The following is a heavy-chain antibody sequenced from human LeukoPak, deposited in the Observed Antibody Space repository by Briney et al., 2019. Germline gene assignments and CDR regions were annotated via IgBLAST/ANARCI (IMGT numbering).Heavy chain of an antibody. D-gene: IGHD5-12*01. CDR1: GFTVSNNY. V-gene: IGHV3-53*01. J-gene: IGHJ4*02. CDR3: ARAPGSGYDPRNRFFDS. CDR2: IYSGDST. Sequence: GGSLRLSCAASGFTVSNNYMSWVRQAPGKGLEWVSVIYSGDSTYYADSVKGRFTISRDNSKNTLYLQMNSLRAEDTALYYCARAPGSGYDPRNRFFDSWGQGTLVTVSS.